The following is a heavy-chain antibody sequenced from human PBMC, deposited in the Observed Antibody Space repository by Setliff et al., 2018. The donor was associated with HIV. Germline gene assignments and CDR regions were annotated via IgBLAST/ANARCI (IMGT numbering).Heavy chain of an antibody. CDR2: FDPEDGET. J-gene: IGHJ1*01. D-gene: IGHD6-13*01. CDR1: GYTLTELS. Sequence: ASVQVSCKISGYTLTELSIHWVRQAPGKGLEWMANFDPEDGETFYAQKFQGRLTMTEDTSTDTAHMELSSLRSDDTAMYYCATDPGYSSTWYSESFQHWGQGTVVTVSS. CDR3: ATDPGYSSTWYSESFQH. V-gene: IGHV1-24*01.